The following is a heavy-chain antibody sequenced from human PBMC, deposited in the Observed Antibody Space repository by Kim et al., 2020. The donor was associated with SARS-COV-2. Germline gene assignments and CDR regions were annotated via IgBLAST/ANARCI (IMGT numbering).Heavy chain of an antibody. CDR1: HS. Sequence: HSWGGSRRPPGKGLEWIGSIYYSGSTYYNPSLRSRVTISADTSKNQFYLKMSSVTAADTAVYYCARDPRDIVVVPAALTNWFDPWGQGTLAT. CDR3: ARDPRDIVVVPAALTNWFDP. V-gene: IGHV4-39*07. CDR2: IYYSGST. J-gene: IGHJ5*02. D-gene: IGHD2-2*01.